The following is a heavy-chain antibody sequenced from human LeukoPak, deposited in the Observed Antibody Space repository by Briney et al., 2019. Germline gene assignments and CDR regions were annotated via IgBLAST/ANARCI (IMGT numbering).Heavy chain of an antibody. Sequence: SETLSLTCTVSGGSISSYYWNWIRQPPGKGLEWIGYIYYSGSTNYNPSLTSRVTMSVDTSKNQFSLNLSSVTAADTAFYYCARDRLAYYDRSGLDCWGQGTLVTVSS. V-gene: IGHV4-59*01. CDR1: GGSISSYY. D-gene: IGHD3-22*01. CDR2: IYYSGST. CDR3: ARDRLAYYDRSGLDC. J-gene: IGHJ4*02.